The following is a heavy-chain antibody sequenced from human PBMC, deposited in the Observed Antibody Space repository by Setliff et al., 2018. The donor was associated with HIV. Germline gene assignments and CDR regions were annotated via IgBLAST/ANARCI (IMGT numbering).Heavy chain of an antibody. V-gene: IGHV4-4*09. D-gene: IGHD1-7*01. CDR2: IHTRGSI. CDR1: GGSLSGDY. J-gene: IGHJ4*02. Sequence: LSLTCTVSGGSLSGDYWSWIRQSPGKGLEWIGYIHTRGSINYIPSLKTRATVSLDTSKNQFFLRLTSVTAADTAIYYCVRHPREEPQRNYKFDSWGQGMLVT. CDR3: VRHPREEPQRNYKFDS.